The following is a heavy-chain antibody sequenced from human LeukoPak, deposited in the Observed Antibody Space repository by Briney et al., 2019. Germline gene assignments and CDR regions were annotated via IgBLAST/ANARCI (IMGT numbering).Heavy chain of an antibody. J-gene: IGHJ4*02. V-gene: IGHV1-2*02. CDR3: ARDPPSTTTLDY. CDR1: GYTFIDYY. CDR2: INLNSGAT. Sequence: ASVKVSCKASGYTFIDYYIHWVRQAPGQGLEWLGWINLNSGATKYAQTLQGRVTMTRDTSISTAYMELSRLNSDDTAVYYCARDPPSTTTLDYWGQGPPVTVSS. D-gene: IGHD1-1*01.